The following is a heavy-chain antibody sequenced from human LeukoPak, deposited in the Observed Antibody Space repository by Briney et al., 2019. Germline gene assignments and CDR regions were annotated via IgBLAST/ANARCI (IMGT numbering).Heavy chain of an antibody. CDR3: ARDEDGPGALIEY. D-gene: IGHD5-24*01. CDR2: INNDGSGT. J-gene: IGHJ4*02. V-gene: IGHV3-74*01. Sequence: GGSLRLSCAASGFTFSSYWMQWVRQVPGEGLVWVSRINNDGSGTTYADSVKGRFTISRDNAKNTLSLQMNSLRDEDTAVYYCARDEDGPGALIEYSGQGALVTVSS. CDR1: GFTFSSYW.